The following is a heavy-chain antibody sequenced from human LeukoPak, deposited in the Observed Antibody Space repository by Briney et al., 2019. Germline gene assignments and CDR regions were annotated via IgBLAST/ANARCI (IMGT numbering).Heavy chain of an antibody. CDR3: ARERGYSSGWSDAFDI. Sequence: ASVKVSCKASGYTFTRYVINWVRQATGQGLEWMGWMNPNSGNTGYAQKFQGRVTMTRNTSISTAYMELSSLRSEDTAVYYCARERGYSSGWSDAFDIWGQGTMVTVSS. CDR2: MNPNSGNT. J-gene: IGHJ3*02. D-gene: IGHD6-19*01. CDR1: GYTFTRYV. V-gene: IGHV1-8*01.